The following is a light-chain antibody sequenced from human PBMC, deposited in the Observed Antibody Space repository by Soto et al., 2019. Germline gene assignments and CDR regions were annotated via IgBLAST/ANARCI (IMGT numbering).Light chain of an antibody. J-gene: IGLJ2*01. CDR3: TSWTTSTTMI. CDR2: DVN. Sequence: QSVLTQPASVSGSPGQSITISCTGTSSDIGAYNFVSWYQQHPGKAPQLMLYDVNIRPSGVSNRFSGSKSGNTASLTISGLQAEDEADYYCTSWTTSTTMIFGGGTKLTV. V-gene: IGLV2-14*03. CDR1: SSDIGAYNF.